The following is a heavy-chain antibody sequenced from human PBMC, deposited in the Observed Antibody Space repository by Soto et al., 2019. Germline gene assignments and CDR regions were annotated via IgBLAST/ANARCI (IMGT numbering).Heavy chain of an antibody. Sequence: ASVKVSCKASGYTFTSYDINWVRQATGQGLEWMGWMNPNSGNTGYAQKFQGKVTMTRNTSISTAYMELSSLRSEDTAVYYYARAMAPLLWFGESAPNAFDIWGQGTMVTVSS. CDR3: ARAMAPLLWFGESAPNAFDI. J-gene: IGHJ3*02. V-gene: IGHV1-8*01. D-gene: IGHD3-10*01. CDR2: MNPNSGNT. CDR1: GYTFTSYD.